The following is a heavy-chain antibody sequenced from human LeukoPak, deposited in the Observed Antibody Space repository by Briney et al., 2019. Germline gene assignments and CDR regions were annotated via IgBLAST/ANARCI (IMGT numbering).Heavy chain of an antibody. CDR1: GFTLSSCS. Sequence: GGSLRLSCAASGFTLSSCSMNWVRQAPGKGLGWVSSISRSSGYVFYADSMKGRFTVSRDNSKNSLYLQMNTLRAEDTAVYYCARFPEGSSTWSIDFWGQGTLVTVSS. J-gene: IGHJ4*02. CDR2: ISRSSGYV. V-gene: IGHV3-21*01. CDR3: ARFPEGSSTWSIDF. D-gene: IGHD6-13*01.